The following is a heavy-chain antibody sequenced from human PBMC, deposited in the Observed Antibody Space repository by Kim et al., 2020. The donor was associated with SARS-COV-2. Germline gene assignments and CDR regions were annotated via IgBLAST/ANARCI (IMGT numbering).Heavy chain of an antibody. Sequence: YADSLKRRFTISRDTSKNTLSLRTNSLRAEDTAIYYCAKGISSSGYSFDSWGQGTLVTVSS. D-gene: IGHD3-22*01. J-gene: IGHJ4*02. V-gene: IGHV3-23*01. CDR3: AKGISSSGYSFDS.